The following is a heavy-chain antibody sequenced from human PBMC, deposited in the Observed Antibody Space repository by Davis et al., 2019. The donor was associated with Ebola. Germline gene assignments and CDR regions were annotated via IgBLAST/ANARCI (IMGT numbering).Heavy chain of an antibody. CDR1: GGTFSSYA. V-gene: IGHV1-69*04. D-gene: IGHD3-10*01. CDR3: ATGVAPHYGRSYYYYGMDV. Sequence: SVKVSCKASGGTFSSYAISWVRQAPGQGLKWMGRIIPILGIANYAQKFQGRATITADKSTSTAYMELSSLRSEDTAVYYCATGVAPHYGRSYYYYGMDVWGQGTTVTVSS. CDR2: IIPILGIA. J-gene: IGHJ6*02.